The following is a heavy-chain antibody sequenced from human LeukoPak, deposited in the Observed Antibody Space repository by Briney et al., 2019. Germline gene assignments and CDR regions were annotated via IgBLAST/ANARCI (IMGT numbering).Heavy chain of an antibody. Sequence: GGSLRLSCAASGFTFSSYAMSWVRQAPGKGLEWVSAISCSGGSTYYADSVKGRFTISRDNSKNTLYLQMNSLRAEDTAVYYCAKIPVGEGDGLDYWGQGTLVTVSS. CDR1: GFTFSSYA. CDR2: ISCSGGST. D-gene: IGHD2-21*01. J-gene: IGHJ4*02. V-gene: IGHV3-23*01. CDR3: AKIPVGEGDGLDY.